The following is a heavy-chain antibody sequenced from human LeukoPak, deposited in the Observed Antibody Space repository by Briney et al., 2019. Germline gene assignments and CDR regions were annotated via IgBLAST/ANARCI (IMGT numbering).Heavy chain of an antibody. Sequence: ASVKVSCKASGYTFTSYGISWVRQAPGQGLEWMGWISACNGNTNYAQKLQGRVTMTTDTSTSTAYMELRSLRSDDTAVYYCASPRIAAAGIYGMDVWGQGTTVTVSS. CDR3: ASPRIAAAGIYGMDV. J-gene: IGHJ6*02. D-gene: IGHD6-13*01. CDR2: ISACNGNT. CDR1: GYTFTSYG. V-gene: IGHV1-18*01.